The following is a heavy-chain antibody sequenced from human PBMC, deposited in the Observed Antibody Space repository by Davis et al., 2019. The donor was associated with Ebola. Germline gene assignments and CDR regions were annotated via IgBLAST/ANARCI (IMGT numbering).Heavy chain of an antibody. CDR2: IQAYGAYS. CDR1: GFSFSTYG. CDR3: TNLDWGGGLDY. Sequence: GESLKISCEASGFSFSTYGMHWVRQAPGKGLEWVAFIQAYGAYSQFADSVKGRFTVSKYNSKNTLHLQMNDLRLNDTAAYYCTNLDWGGGLDYWGQGTLVTVSS. J-gene: IGHJ4*02. V-gene: IGHV3-30*02. D-gene: IGHD3-9*01.